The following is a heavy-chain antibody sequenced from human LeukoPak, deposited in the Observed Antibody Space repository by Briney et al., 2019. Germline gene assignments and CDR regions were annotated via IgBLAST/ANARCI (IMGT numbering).Heavy chain of an antibody. D-gene: IGHD3-22*01. CDR3: AGDYYDSSGYYYSNDY. CDR2: INHSGST. CDR1: GGSFSGYY. V-gene: IGHV4-34*01. Sequence: SETLSHTCAVYGGSFSGYYWSWIRQPPGKGLEWIGEINHSGSTNYNPSLKSRVTISVDTSKNQSSLKLSSVTAADTAVYYCAGDYYDSSGYYYSNDYWGQGTLVTVSS. J-gene: IGHJ4*02.